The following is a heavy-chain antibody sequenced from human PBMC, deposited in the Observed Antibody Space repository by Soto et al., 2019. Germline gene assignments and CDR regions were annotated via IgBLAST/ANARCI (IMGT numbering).Heavy chain of an antibody. J-gene: IGHJ6*03. D-gene: IGHD6-6*01. V-gene: IGHV3-9*01. CDR3: AKDTYSSSPYYMDV. CDR2: ISWNSGNI. Sequence: EVQLVESGGGLVQPGRSLRLSCAASGFTFDDYAMHWVRQVPGKGLEWVSGISWNSGNIGYADSVKGRFTISRDNAKNSLYLQMNSLRVEDKALYYCAKDTYSSSPYYMDVWGKGTTVTVSS. CDR1: GFTFDDYA.